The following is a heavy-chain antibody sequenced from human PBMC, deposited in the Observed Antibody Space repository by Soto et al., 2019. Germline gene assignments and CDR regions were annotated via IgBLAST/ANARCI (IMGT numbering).Heavy chain of an antibody. D-gene: IGHD2-15*01. CDR2: ISGSGGST. J-gene: IGHJ3*02. V-gene: IGHV3-23*01. CDR3: AKPYVGYCSGGSCYEAFDI. Sequence: GGSLRLSCAASGFTFSSYAMSWVRQAPGKGLEWVSAISGSGGSTYYADSVKGRFTISRDNSKNTLYLQMNSLRAEDTAVYYCAKPYVGYCSGGSCYEAFDIWGQGTMVTVSS. CDR1: GFTFSSYA.